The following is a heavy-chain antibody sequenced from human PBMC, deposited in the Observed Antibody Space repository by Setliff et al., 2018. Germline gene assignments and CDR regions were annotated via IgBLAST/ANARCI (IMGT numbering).Heavy chain of an antibody. D-gene: IGHD1-26*01. CDR3: ATDVNQWDPTYMDV. CDR2: LQTYSGHT. J-gene: IGHJ6*03. V-gene: IGHV1-18*01. CDR1: GDSIPKNA. Sequence: GASVKVSCQASGDSIPKNAISWVRQAPGQGLEWMGWLQTYSGHTNYAQKFRGRATMTTDTSTRTAYLELRALTSDDTAVYYCATDVNQWDPTYMDVWGEGTTVTVSS.